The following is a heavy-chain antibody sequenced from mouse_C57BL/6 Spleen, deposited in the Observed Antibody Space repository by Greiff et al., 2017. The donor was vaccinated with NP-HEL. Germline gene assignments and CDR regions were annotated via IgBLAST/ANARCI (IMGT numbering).Heavy chain of an antibody. J-gene: IGHJ2*01. V-gene: IGHV7-3*01. CDR1: GFTFTDYY. Sequence: EVNLVESGGGLVQPGGSLSLSCAASGFTFTDYYMSWVRQPPGKALEWLGFIRNKANGYTTEYSASVKGRFTISRDNSQSILYLQMNALRAEDSATYYCARDLGPYYFDYWGQGTTLTVSS. CDR2: IRNKANGYTT. D-gene: IGHD4-1*01. CDR3: ARDLGPYYFDY.